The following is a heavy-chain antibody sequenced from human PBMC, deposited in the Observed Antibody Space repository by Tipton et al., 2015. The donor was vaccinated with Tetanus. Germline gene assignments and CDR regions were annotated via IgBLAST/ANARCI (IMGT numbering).Heavy chain of an antibody. CDR1: GFTFSGFNFSNAW. CDR3: STSGPRASGGDY. D-gene: IGHD3-16*01. Sequence: SLRLSCAASGFTFSGFNFSNAWLSWVRQAPGKGLEWVGRIKSKSDGGTIDYASPMKDRFTLSRDDSKNMLYLQMDSLRTEDTAVYYCSTSGPRASGGDYWGRGTLVTVSS. CDR2: IKSKSDGGTI. V-gene: IGHV3-15*01. J-gene: IGHJ4*02.